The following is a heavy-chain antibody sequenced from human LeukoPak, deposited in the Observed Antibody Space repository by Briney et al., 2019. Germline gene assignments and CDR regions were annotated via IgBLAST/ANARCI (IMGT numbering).Heavy chain of an antibody. CDR1: GGSFSGYY. V-gene: IGHV4-34*01. J-gene: IGHJ4*02. Sequence: SETLSLTCAVYGGSFSGYYWSWIRQPPGKGLEWIGEINHSGSTNYNPSLKSRVTISVDTSKNQFSLKLSSVTAADTAVYYCARRLCLALWTLTTCTDFDYWGQGTLVTVSS. D-gene: IGHD1-1*01. CDR3: ARRLCLALWTLTTCTDFDY. CDR2: INHSGST.